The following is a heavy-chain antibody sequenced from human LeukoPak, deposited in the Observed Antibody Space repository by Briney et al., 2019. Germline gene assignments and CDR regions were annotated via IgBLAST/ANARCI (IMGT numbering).Heavy chain of an antibody. V-gene: IGHV4-59*08. CDR3: ARGLYRYGRSTFDY. CDR1: GASISSDY. CDR2: ISYSGRT. J-gene: IGHJ4*02. Sequence: PSETLSLTCTVSGASISSDYWSWIRQPPGKGLEWIGYISYSGRTYYNPSLRSRVTISVDTSKNHFSLKLSSVTAADTAVYYCARGLYRYGRSTFDYWGQGTPVTVSS. D-gene: IGHD2-2*02.